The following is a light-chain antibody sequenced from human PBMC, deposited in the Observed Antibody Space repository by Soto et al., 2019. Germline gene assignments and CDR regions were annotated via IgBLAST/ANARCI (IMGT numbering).Light chain of an antibody. V-gene: IGKV3-11*01. CDR1: QKVSSY. CDR3: QQRSNWPPALT. CDR2: DAS. J-gene: IGKJ4*01. Sequence: EIVLTQSPATLSLSPRERATLSCRASQKVSSYLAWYQHKPGQAPRLLIYDASNRATGIPARFSGSGSGTDFTLTISILEPEDFAVYYCQQRSNWPPALTFGGGTKVDIK.